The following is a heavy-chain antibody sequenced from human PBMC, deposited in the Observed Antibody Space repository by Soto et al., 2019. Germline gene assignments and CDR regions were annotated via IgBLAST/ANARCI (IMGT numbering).Heavy chain of an antibody. D-gene: IGHD3-22*01. CDR1: GGSISSYY. V-gene: IGHV4-59*08. Sequence: ASETLSLTCTVSGGSISSYYWSWIRQPPGKGLEWIGYIYYSGSTNYNPPIKSRVTISVDTSKNQFSLKLSSVTAADTAVYYFAILMCSDSSGYYLFFHWCKGTLATVPS. J-gene: IGHJ4*02. CDR3: AILMCSDSSGYYLFFH. CDR2: IYYSGST.